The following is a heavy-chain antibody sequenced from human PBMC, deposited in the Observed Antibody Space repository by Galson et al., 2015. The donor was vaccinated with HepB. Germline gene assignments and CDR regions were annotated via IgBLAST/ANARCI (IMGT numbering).Heavy chain of an antibody. CDR1: GFTFSSYD. D-gene: IGHD6-19*01. CDR2: LSYDGTNK. V-gene: IGHV3-30*18. CDR3: AKDSRYISGWYAGRGGFDY. J-gene: IGHJ4*02. Sequence: SLRLSCAASGFTFSSYDMHWVRQAPGKGLEWVAILSYDGTNKYFADSVKGRFTISRDNSKNTLYLQMKSLRAEETAVYYCAKDSRYISGWYAGRGGFDYWGQGTLVTVSS.